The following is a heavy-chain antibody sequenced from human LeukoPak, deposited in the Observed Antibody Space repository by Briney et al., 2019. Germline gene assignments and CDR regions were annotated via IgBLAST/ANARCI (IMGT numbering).Heavy chain of an antibody. CDR1: GFTFSSYA. Sequence: PGGSLRLSCAASGFTFSSYAMHWVRQAPGKGLEWVAVISYDGSNKFYADSVKGRFTISRDTSRNTLYLQMNSLRTDDTAVYYCAKDLMRDRWFGESWGQGTLVTVSS. D-gene: IGHD3-10*01. CDR3: AKDLMRDRWFGES. CDR2: ISYDGSNK. V-gene: IGHV3-30*04. J-gene: IGHJ5*02.